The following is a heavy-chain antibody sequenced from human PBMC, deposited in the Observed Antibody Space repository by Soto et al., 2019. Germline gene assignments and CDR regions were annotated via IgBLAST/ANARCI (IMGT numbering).Heavy chain of an antibody. Sequence: QMQLVQSGPEVKKPGTSVKVSCKASGFTFSNSAIQWMRQARGVRLEWIGWIVVGSGNTNYAQKIQERVTIIRDMSTSTSYMELSSLTSEDTAVYYCVLCTTTSCYGKFDYWGQGTLVTVSS. CDR1: GFTFSNSA. CDR3: VLCTTTSCYGKFDY. CDR2: IVVGSGNT. V-gene: IGHV1-58*02. J-gene: IGHJ4*02. D-gene: IGHD2-2*01.